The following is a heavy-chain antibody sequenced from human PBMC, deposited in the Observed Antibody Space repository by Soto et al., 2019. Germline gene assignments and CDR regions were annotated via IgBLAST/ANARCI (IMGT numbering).Heavy chain of an antibody. Sequence: QVQLQQWGAGLLKPSETLSLTCAVYGGSFSGYYWSWIRQPPGKGLEWIGEINHSGSTNYKPSLKRRVTISVDTSKNQFSLKLSSVTAADTAVYYCARDRVPLTGYDYWGQGTLVTVSS. J-gene: IGHJ4*02. D-gene: IGHD3-9*01. V-gene: IGHV4-34*01. CDR1: GGSFSGYY. CDR3: ARDRVPLTGYDY. CDR2: INHSGST.